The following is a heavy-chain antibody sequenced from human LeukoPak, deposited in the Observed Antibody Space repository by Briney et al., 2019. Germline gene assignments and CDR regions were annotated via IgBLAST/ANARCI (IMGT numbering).Heavy chain of an antibody. V-gene: IGHV4-34*01. D-gene: IGHD1-26*01. CDR1: GGSFSGYY. CDR3: ARMGSGSYYPLADFDY. Sequence: SETLSLTCAVYGGSFSGYYWSWIRQPPGKGLEWIGSIYYSGSTYYNPSLKSRVTISVDTSKNQFSLKLSSVTAADTAVYYCARMGSGSYYPLADFDYWGQGTLVTVSS. J-gene: IGHJ4*02. CDR2: IYYSGST.